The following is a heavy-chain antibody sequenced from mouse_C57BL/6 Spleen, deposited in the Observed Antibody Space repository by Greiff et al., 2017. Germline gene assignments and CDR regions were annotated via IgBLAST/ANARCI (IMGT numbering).Heavy chain of an antibody. CDR2: ISSGSSTI. D-gene: IGHD2-10*01. V-gene: IGHV5-17*01. CDR3: ASSYYEVYYAMDY. CDR1: GFTFSDYG. J-gene: IGHJ4*01. Sequence: ESGGGLVKPGGSLKLSCAASGFTFSDYGMHWVRQAPEKGLEWVAYISSGSSTIYYADTVKGRFTISRDNAKNTLFLQMTSLRSEDTAMYYCASSYYEVYYAMDYWGQGTSVTVSS.